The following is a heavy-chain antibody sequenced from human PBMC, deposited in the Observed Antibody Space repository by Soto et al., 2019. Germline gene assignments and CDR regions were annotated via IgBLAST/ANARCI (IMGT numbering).Heavy chain of an antibody. Sequence: ASVKVSCKASGYTFTSYDINWVRQATGQGLEWMGWMNPNSGNTGYAQKFQGRVTMTRNTSISTAYMELSSLRSEDTAVYYCARQYYFGSGSYYNRPFDFWGQGTLVTVSS. J-gene: IGHJ4*02. V-gene: IGHV1-8*01. CDR3: ARQYYFGSGSYYNRPFDF. CDR1: GYTFTSYD. D-gene: IGHD3-10*01. CDR2: MNPNSGNT.